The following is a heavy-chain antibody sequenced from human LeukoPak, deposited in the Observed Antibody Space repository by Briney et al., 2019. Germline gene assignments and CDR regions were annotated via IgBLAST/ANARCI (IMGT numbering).Heavy chain of an antibody. V-gene: IGHV3-48*01. Sequence: GGSLRLSCAASGFTFSSYSMNWVRHAPGKGLEWVSYISSSSSTIYYADSVKGRFTISRDNAKNSLYLQMNSLRAEDTAVYYCARDPFGGPMGHWGQGTLVTVSS. CDR3: ARDPFGGPMGH. CDR1: GFTFSSYS. D-gene: IGHD3-16*01. CDR2: ISSSSSTI. J-gene: IGHJ4*02.